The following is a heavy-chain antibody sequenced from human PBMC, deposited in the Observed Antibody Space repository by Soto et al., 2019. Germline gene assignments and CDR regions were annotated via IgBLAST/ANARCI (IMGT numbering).Heavy chain of an antibody. D-gene: IGHD2-2*01. J-gene: IGHJ6*02. CDR2: IIPLFGPA. Sequence: QVQLVQSGAEVKKPGSSVKVSCKASGGTFSSYAISWVRQAPGQGLEWMGGIIPLFGPANYAQKFQGRVTITADETTSTAYMELSSLKYEDTAVYYCARNVPAAGYYSGMDVWGHGTKVTVSS. CDR1: GGTFSSYA. CDR3: ARNVPAAGYYSGMDV. V-gene: IGHV1-69*12.